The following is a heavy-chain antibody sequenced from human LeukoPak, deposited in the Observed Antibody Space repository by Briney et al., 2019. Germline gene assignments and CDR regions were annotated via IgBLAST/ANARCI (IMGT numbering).Heavy chain of an antibody. Sequence: ASVKVSCKASGYTFTRYDINWVRQATGQGLEWMGWMNPNSGNTGYAQKFQGRVTMTRNTSISTAYMELGSLRSEDTAVYYCARTHYYDFWSGYIYGMDVWGQGTTVTVSS. D-gene: IGHD3-3*01. V-gene: IGHV1-8*01. CDR3: ARTHYYDFWSGYIYGMDV. CDR1: GYTFTRYD. J-gene: IGHJ6*02. CDR2: MNPNSGNT.